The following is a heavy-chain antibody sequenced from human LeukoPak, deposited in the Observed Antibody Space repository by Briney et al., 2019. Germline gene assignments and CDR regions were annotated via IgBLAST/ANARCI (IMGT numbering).Heavy chain of an antibody. CDR1: AFTFSSYA. CDR3: AKDGYYYDSSGYLDY. V-gene: IGHV3-23*01. CDR2: ISGSGGRA. D-gene: IGHD3-22*01. Sequence: GGSLRLSCAASAFTFSSYAMSWVPQAPGKGLEWVSAISGSGGRAYYEDSVKGRFTISRDNSKNTLYLQMNSLRAEDTAVYYCAKDGYYYDSSGYLDYWGQGTLVTVSS. J-gene: IGHJ4*02.